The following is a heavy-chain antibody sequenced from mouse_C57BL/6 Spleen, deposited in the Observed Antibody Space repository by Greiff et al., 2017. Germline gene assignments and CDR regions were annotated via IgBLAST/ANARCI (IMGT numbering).Heavy chain of an antibody. CDR3: ARESPMDY. Sequence: EVQLVESGPGLVKPSQSLSLTCSVTGYSITSGYFWYWIRQFPGNQLEWMGYISYDGSNNYNPYLKNRISITRDTSKNQCFLKVNSVTTEGTATYYCARESPMDYWGQGTSVTVSS. CDR2: ISYDGSN. J-gene: IGHJ4*01. V-gene: IGHV3-6*01. CDR1: GYSITSGYF.